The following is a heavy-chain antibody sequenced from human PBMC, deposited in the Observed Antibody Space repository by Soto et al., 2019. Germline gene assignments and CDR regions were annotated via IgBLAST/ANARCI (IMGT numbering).Heavy chain of an antibody. CDR2: ISSSSSYR. CDR1: GFTFSDYY. V-gene: IGHV3-11*05. CDR3: ARPYGSGRPPYYGMDV. Sequence: QVQLVESGGGLVKPGGSLRLSCAASGFTFSDYYMSWIRQAPGKGLEWVSYISSSSSYRNYADSVKGRFTISRDNAKNSLSLQMNSLRAEDTAVYYCARPYGSGRPPYYGMDVWGQGTTVTVSS. J-gene: IGHJ6*02. D-gene: IGHD3-10*01.